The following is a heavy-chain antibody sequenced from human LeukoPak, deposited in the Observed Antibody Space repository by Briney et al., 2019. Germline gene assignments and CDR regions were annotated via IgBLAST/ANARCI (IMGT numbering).Heavy chain of an antibody. CDR3: ARGGDAYSYSY. CDR1: GGSVSTGSYY. CDR2: IYYSGST. V-gene: IGHV4-61*01. J-gene: IGHJ4*02. D-gene: IGHD5-24*01. Sequence: SETLSLTCTLSGGSVSTGSYYWSWIWQPPGKGLEWIGYIYYSGSTNYNPSLKSRVTISIDMSKNQFYLKLSSVTAADTAVYFCARGGDAYSYSYWGQGTLVTVSS.